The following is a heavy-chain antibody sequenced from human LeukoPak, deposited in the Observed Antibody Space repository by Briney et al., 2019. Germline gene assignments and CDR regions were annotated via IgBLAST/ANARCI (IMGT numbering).Heavy chain of an antibody. CDR1: GYTFTSYY. J-gene: IGHJ6*03. CDR3: ARAPLQDYYYYYYMEV. V-gene: IGHV1-46*01. D-gene: IGHD4-11*01. CDR2: INPSGGST. Sequence: RASVKVSCKASGYTFTSYYMHWVRQAPGQGLEWMGIINPSGGSTSYAQEFQGRVTMTRDMSTSTVYMELSSLRSEDTAVYYCARAPLQDYYYYYYMEVWGKGTTVTVSS.